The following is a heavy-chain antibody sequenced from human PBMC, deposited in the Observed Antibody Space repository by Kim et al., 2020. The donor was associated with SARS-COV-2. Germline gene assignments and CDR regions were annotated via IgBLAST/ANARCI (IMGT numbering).Heavy chain of an antibody. V-gene: IGHV3-30*01. Sequence: ADSVKGRFTISRDNSKNTLYLQMTSLRAEDTAVYYCARDAGYSGYDLSPYWGQGTLVTVSS. J-gene: IGHJ4*02. D-gene: IGHD5-12*01. CDR3: ARDAGYSGYDLSPY.